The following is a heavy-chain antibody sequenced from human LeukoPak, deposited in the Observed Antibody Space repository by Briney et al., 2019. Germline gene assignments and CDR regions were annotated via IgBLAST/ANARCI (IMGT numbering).Heavy chain of an antibody. CDR1: GFTFSNYA. V-gene: IGHV3-23*01. Sequence: GGSLRLSCAASGFTFSNYAMTWVRQAPGKGLEWVSDISGGGGGTFYADSVKGRFTISSDNSKNTLYLQMNSLRAEDTAVYYCAKWAPGYSSGYGLDFWGQGTLVTVS. D-gene: IGHD3-22*01. CDR2: ISGGGGGT. J-gene: IGHJ4*02. CDR3: AKWAPGYSSGYGLDF.